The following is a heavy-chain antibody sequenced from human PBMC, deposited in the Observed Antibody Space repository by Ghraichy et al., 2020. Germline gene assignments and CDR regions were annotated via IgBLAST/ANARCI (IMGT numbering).Heavy chain of an antibody. CDR2: INHSGST. CDR1: GGSFSGYY. V-gene: IGHV4-34*01. D-gene: IGHD2-2*01. CDR3: ARGDIVVVPAAARLFRGSSWYYFDY. Sequence: SETLSLTCAVYGGSFSGYYWSWIRQPPGKGLEWIGEINHSGSTNYNPSLKSRVTISVDTSKNQFSLKLSSVTAADTAVYYCARGDIVVVPAAARLFRGSSWYYFDYWGQGTLVTVSS. J-gene: IGHJ4*02.